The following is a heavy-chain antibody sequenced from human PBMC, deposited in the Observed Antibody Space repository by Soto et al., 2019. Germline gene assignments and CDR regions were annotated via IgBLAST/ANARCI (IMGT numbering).Heavy chain of an antibody. CDR3: ARGDSTVSSVFDY. J-gene: IGHJ4*02. CDR2: IYYSGST. D-gene: IGHD4-17*01. V-gene: IGHV4-30-4*01. Sequence: SETLSLTCTVSGDSIRSGNHYWSWIRQPPGKGLEWIGYIYYSGSTSYNPPLKSRVTISTDTSKRQFSLKLTSVTAADTAVYYCARGDSTVSSVFDYWGQGLLVTVSS. CDR1: GDSIRSGNHY.